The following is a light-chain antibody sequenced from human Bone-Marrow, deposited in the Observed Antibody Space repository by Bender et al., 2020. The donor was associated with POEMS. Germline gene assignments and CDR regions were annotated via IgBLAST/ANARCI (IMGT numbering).Light chain of an antibody. CDR3: CSYAGTNPYLL. V-gene: IGLV2-23*01. CDR1: SNDIGGYNL. CDR2: EGT. Sequence: QSALTQPASVSGSPGQSITISCTGTSNDIGGYNLVSWYQHHPGKAPKLLIYEGTKRPSGVFNRFSGSKSGNTASLTISGLQAEDEADYYCCSYAGTNPYLLFGGGTRLTVL. J-gene: IGLJ3*02.